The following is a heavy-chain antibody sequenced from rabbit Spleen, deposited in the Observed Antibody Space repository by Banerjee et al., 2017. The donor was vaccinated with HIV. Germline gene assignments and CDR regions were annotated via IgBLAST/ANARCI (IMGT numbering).Heavy chain of an antibody. D-gene: IGHD1-1*01. V-gene: IGHV1S40*01. CDR3: ARDLVAVIGWNFNL. CDR1: GFSFSSRYY. Sequence: QSLEESGGGLVQPEGSLTLTCTASGFSFSSRYYMCWVRQAPGKGLEWIGCVGSGATGNTYYASWAKGRFIMSRTSSTKVTLQMTSLTAADTATYFCARDLVAVIGWNFNLWGPGTLVTVS. J-gene: IGHJ4*01. CDR2: VGSGATGNT.